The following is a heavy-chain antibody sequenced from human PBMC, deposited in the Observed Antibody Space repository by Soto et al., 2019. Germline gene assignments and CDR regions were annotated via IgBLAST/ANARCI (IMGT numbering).Heavy chain of an antibody. CDR3: ARGYCGGDCYHIDAFDI. J-gene: IGHJ3*02. Sequence: EVQLVESGGGLVQPGGSLRLSCAASGFTFSSYWMSWVRQAPGKGLEWVANIKQDGSEKYYADSVKGRFTISRDNAKNSLYLQMNSLRAEDTAVYYCARGYCGGDCYHIDAFDIWGQGTMVTVSS. V-gene: IGHV3-7*01. CDR1: GFTFSSYW. CDR2: IKQDGSEK. D-gene: IGHD2-21*01.